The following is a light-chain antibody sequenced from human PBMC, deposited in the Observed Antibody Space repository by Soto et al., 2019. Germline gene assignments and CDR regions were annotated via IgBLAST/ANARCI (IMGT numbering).Light chain of an antibody. J-gene: IGKJ1*01. V-gene: IGKV1-5*01. Sequence: DIQMTQSPSTLSASVGDRLTITCRASQSISSWLAWYQQKPGKAPKLPIFDASSLESGVPSRFSGSGSGTEFTLTISSLQPDDFATYYCQQYNSYSKTFGQGTKVDIK. CDR2: DAS. CDR1: QSISSW. CDR3: QQYNSYSKT.